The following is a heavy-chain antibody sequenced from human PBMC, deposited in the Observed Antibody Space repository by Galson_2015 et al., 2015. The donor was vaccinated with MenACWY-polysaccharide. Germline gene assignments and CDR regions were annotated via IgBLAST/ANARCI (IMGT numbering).Heavy chain of an antibody. V-gene: IGHV3-30-3*01. CDR2: ISNDGSNK. J-gene: IGHJ5*02. D-gene: IGHD3-10*01. CDR1: GFTFSTYT. Sequence: SLRLSCAASGFTFSTYTMHWVRQAPGKGLEWVAVISNDGSNKYYADSVKGRFTISRDNSKNTLYLQMNSLRAEDTAVYYCARGGTTYYYGSGAYYKFDAWGPGTLVPVSS. CDR3: ARGGTTYYYGSGAYYKFDA.